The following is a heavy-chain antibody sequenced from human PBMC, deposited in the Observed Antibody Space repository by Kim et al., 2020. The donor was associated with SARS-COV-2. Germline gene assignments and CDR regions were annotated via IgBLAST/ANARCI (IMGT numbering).Heavy chain of an antibody. CDR2: ISYDGINK. CDR1: GFTFSNYA. D-gene: IGHD1-1*01. CDR3: ARDPDDSKGDAFDI. J-gene: IGHJ3*02. Sequence: GGSLSLSCAASGFTFSNYAMHWVRQAPGKGLEWVAVISYDGINKYYADSVKGRFTISRDNSKNTLYLQMNSLRAEDTAVYYCARDPDDSKGDAFDIWGQGTMVTVSS. V-gene: IGHV3-30*04.